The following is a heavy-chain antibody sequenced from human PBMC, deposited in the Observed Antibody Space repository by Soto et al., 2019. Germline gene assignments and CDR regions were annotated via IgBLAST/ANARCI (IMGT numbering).Heavy chain of an antibody. CDR3: AKDWGSSGWFNWFDP. Sequence: QVQLVESGGGVVQPGRSLRLSCVASGFTLSSTGMHWVRQAAGKGLEWVAMISYDGSNTFYADSVKGRFTISRDNSWNTLYPQMDSLRPEYTSVYYCAKDWGSSGWFNWFDPWGQGTMVTVSS. V-gene: IGHV3-30*18. D-gene: IGHD6-19*01. CDR2: ISYDGSNT. J-gene: IGHJ5*02. CDR1: GFTLSSTG.